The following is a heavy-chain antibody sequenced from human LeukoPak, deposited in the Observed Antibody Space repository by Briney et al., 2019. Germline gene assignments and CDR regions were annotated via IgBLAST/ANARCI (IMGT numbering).Heavy chain of an antibody. CDR3: ARGLWFGDTPPGY. D-gene: IGHD3-10*01. CDR2: IYYSGST. CDR1: GYSITNTHW. J-gene: IGHJ4*02. Sequence: PSETLSLTCAVSGYSITNTHWWGWIRQPPGKGLEWIGYIYYSGSTYYNPSLKSRVTMSVDTSKNQFSLKLSSVTAADTAVYYCARGLWFGDTPPGYWGQGTLVTVSS. V-gene: IGHV4-28*03.